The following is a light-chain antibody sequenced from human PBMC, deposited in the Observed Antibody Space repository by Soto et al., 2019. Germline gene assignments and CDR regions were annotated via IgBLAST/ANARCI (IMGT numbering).Light chain of an antibody. V-gene: IGLV2-11*01. Sequence: QSALTQPRSVSGSHGQSVTISCTGTSRDVGGYNYGSLYQQHPGKAPKLMIYDVSERPSGVPDRFSGSKSGNTASLTISGLQAEDEADYYCCSYAGSFYVFGTGTQLTVL. J-gene: IGLJ1*01. CDR3: CSYAGSFYV. CDR2: DVS. CDR1: SRDVGGYNY.